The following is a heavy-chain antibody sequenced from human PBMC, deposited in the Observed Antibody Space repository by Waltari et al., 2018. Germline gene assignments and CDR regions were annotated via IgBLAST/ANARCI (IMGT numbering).Heavy chain of an antibody. Sequence: QVQLVESGGGVVQPGGSLRLSCAASGFTFSSYGMHWVRQAPGKGLEWVAFIRYDGSNKYDADSVKGRFTISRDNSKNTLYLQMNSLRAEDTAVYYCAKERTGDEGYFDYWGQGTLVTVSS. D-gene: IGHD7-27*01. CDR3: AKERTGDEGYFDY. J-gene: IGHJ4*02. CDR1: GFTFSSYG. CDR2: IRYDGSNK. V-gene: IGHV3-30*02.